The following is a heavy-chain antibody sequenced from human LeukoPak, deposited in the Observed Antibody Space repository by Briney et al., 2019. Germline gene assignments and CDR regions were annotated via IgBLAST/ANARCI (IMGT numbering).Heavy chain of an antibody. V-gene: IGHV3-20*04. D-gene: IGHD1-26*01. Sequence: GGSLRLSCAASGFTFDDYGMSWVRQAPGKGLEWVSGINWNGGSTGYADSVKGRFTISRHNAKNSLYLQMNSLRAEDTALYYCARDKEVGATTAFDIWGQGTMVTVSS. J-gene: IGHJ3*02. CDR2: INWNGGST. CDR3: ARDKEVGATTAFDI. CDR1: GFTFDDYG.